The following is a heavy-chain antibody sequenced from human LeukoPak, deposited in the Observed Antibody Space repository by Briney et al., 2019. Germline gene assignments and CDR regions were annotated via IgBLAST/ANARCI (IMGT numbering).Heavy chain of an antibody. CDR3: SAQGDWYIDY. Sequence: SETLSLTCGVSGGSISSSNRWSWVRQPPGKGLEWIGEIYHEGSTKYSPSLRSRVTITVDKSRNKFSLKLSSVTASDTAVYYCSAQGDWYIDYWGQGTLVTVSS. J-gene: IGHJ4*02. V-gene: IGHV4/OR15-8*01. D-gene: IGHD3/OR15-3a*01. CDR2: IYHEGST. CDR1: GGSISSSNR.